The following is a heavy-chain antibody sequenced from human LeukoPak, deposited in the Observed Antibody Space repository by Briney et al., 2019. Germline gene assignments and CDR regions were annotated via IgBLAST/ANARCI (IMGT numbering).Heavy chain of an antibody. CDR3: ARLNYYGSGSYYTVGYFDY. J-gene: IGHJ4*02. CDR2: ISCDGSNK. V-gene: IGHV3-30*04. CDR1: GFTFSSYA. Sequence: PGRSLRLSCAASGFTFSSYAMHWVRQAPGKGLEWVAVISCDGSNKYYADSVKGRFTISRDNSKNTLYLQMNSLRDEDTAVYYCARLNYYGSGSYYTVGYFDYWGQGTLVTVPS. D-gene: IGHD3-10*01.